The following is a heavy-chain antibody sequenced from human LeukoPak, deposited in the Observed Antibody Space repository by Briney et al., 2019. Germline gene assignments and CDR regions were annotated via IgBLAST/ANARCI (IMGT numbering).Heavy chain of an antibody. Sequence: SETLSLTCTVSGGAINSSLYYWGWIRQSPGKGLEWIGTIYYSGLTYYSPSLKSRLTISFDTAKNQFSLRLNSVTAADTAFYYCARETRPEDYYDKSGYFFDFWGQGTLVTVSS. J-gene: IGHJ4*02. CDR3: ARETRPEDYYDKSGYFFDF. CDR2: IYYSGLT. CDR1: GGAINSSLYY. D-gene: IGHD3-22*01. V-gene: IGHV4-39*07.